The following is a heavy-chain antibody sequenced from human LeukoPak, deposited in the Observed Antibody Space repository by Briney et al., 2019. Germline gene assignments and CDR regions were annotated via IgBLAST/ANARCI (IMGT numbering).Heavy chain of an antibody. V-gene: IGHV3-7*01. CDR2: IKQDGSEK. CDR1: GFTFSSYW. Sequence: PGGSLRLSCAASGFTFSSYWMSWVRQAPGKGLEGVANIKQDGSEKYYVDSVKGRFTISRDNAKNSLYLQMNSLRAEDTAVYYCARLSYDSGTHYTVYKYWGQGTLVTVSS. CDR3: ARLSYDSGTHYTVYKY. J-gene: IGHJ4*02. D-gene: IGHD3-10*01.